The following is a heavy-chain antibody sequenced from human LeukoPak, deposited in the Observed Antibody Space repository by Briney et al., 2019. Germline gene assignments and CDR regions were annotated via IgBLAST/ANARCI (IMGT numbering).Heavy chain of an antibody. J-gene: IGHJ4*02. D-gene: IGHD3-22*01. Sequence: GGSLRLSCAASGFIFSHYGMHWVRQAPGKGLEWVSGIGASGDKTHYADSVKGRFTISRDNSKYTVYLQMNSLRAEDTAVYYCAKADLYDSSGYYLAIAGDFDYWGQGTLVTVSS. CDR2: IGASGDKT. CDR3: AKADLYDSSGYYLAIAGDFDY. V-gene: IGHV3-23*01. CDR1: GFIFSHYG.